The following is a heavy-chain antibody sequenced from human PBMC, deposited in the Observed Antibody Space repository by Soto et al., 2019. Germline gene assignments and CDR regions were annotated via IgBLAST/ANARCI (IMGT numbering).Heavy chain of an antibody. V-gene: IGHV4-4*02. J-gene: IGHJ5*02. CDR2: ISHRGST. CDR1: GDSINSDDW. CDR3: ARVSGDVIVVPTTIGYNWFDP. D-gene: IGHD2-2*01. Sequence: QLHLQESGPGLVKPSGTLSLTCAVSGDSINSDDWWSWVRQPPGKGLEWIGEISHRGSTNYNPSLKSRGTISVDKSKTQFSLKLRSVPAADTAVYYCARVSGDVIVVPTTIGYNWFDPWGQGTLVTVSS.